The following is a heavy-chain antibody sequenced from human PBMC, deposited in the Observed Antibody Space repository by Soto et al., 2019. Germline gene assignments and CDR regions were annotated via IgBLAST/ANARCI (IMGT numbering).Heavy chain of an antibody. CDR1: GFTFSSYE. D-gene: IGHD4-4*01. V-gene: IGHV3-48*03. CDR3: ATLYTLSLAYLRQ. CDR2: ISSSGGII. J-gene: IGHJ1*01. Sequence: PGGSLRLSCAASGFTFSSYEMNWVRQAPGKGLEWVSYISSSGGIIYYADSVKGRFTISRDNAKNSLYLQMNSLRAEDTAVYYCATLYTLSLAYLRQWGQGTLVTVSS.